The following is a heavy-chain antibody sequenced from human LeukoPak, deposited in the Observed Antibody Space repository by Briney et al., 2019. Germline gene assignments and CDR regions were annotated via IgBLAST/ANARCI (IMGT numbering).Heavy chain of an antibody. Sequence: ASVKVSCXASGYTFTAYYIHWVRQARGQGLEWMGRINPNTGGTNYAQKFQGRVTMTRDTSITTAYMELSRLTSDDTAIYYCAKAPLYYDYWQYYFDYWGQGTLVTVSS. CDR1: GYTFTAYY. D-gene: IGHD3-22*01. CDR3: AKAPLYYDYWQYYFDY. J-gene: IGHJ4*02. V-gene: IGHV1-2*06. CDR2: INPNTGGT.